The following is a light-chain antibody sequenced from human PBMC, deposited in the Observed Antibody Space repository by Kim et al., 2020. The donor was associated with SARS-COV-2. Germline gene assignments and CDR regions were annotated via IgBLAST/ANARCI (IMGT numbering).Light chain of an antibody. V-gene: IGLV1-44*01. J-gene: IGLJ3*02. Sequence: GQRVTISCSGSSSNIGSNTVNWYQQYPGTAPKRLIYSDHQRPSGVPDRVSGSRSGTSASLAISGLRSQDEADYYCATWDDSLNAWVFGGGTKVTVL. CDR1: SSNIGSNT. CDR2: SDH. CDR3: ATWDDSLNAWV.